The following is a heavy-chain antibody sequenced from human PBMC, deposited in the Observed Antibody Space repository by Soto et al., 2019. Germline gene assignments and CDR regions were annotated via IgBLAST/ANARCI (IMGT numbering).Heavy chain of an antibody. CDR2: ICDSGGST. D-gene: IGHD3-22*01. J-gene: IGHJ4*02. Sequence: QPGGSLRLSCAGSWFTFRIFGMHWVRQAPGKGLEWVAAICDSGGSTYYADSVKGRFTISRDNSKNTLYLQMNSLRAEDTAVYYCAKDYYYDSSGYYPGYDYWGQGTLVTVSS. CDR3: AKDYYYDSSGYYPGYDY. V-gene: IGHV3-23*01. CDR1: WFTFRIFG.